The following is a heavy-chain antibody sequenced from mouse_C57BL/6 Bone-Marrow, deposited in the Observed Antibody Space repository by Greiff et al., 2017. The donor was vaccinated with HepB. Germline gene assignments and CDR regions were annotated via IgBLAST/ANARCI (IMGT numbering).Heavy chain of an antibody. J-gene: IGHJ3*01. V-gene: IGHV5-6*01. Sequence: VQLKESGGDLVKPGGSLKLSCAASGFTFSSYGMSWVRQTPDKRLEWVATISSGGSYTYYPDSVKGRFTISRDNAKNTLYLQMSSLKSEDTAMYYCARHVLWAYWGQGTLVTVSA. CDR3: ARHVLWAY. CDR1: GFTFSSYG. CDR2: ISSGGSYT.